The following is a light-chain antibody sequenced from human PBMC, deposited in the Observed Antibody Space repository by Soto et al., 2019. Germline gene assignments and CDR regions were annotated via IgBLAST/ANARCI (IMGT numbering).Light chain of an antibody. J-gene: IGKJ5*01. CDR2: GAS. V-gene: IGKV3-11*01. CDR3: QQRSNWPPT. Sequence: IVLTQSPGTLSLSPGERATLSCRASQSVSSSYLAWYQQKPGQAPSLLIYGASNRATGIPARFSGSGSGTDFTLTISSLEPEDFAVYYCQQRSNWPPTFSQGTRLEIK. CDR1: QSVSSSY.